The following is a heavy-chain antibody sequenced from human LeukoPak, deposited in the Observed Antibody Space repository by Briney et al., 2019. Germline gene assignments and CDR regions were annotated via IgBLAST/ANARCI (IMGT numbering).Heavy chain of an antibody. CDR3: VRHATGTTLNN. Sequence: SETLSLTCTVSVVSISRSSHYWAWIRQPPGMGLEWIGTVSHIGSTYYNPSLKSRVTIFVDTSKSQISLNLNSVTAADTAIYYCVRHATGTTLNNWGQGTQVTVSS. D-gene: IGHD1-1*01. J-gene: IGHJ4*02. CDR2: VSHIGST. V-gene: IGHV4-39*01. CDR1: VVSISRSSHY.